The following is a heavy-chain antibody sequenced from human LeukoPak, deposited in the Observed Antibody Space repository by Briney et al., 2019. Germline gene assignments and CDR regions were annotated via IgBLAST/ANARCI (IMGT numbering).Heavy chain of an antibody. CDR3: ARGHPGIAVAGIVPPPFTVSYMDV. CDR2: IYTSGST. Sequence: PSETLSLTCTVSGGSISSGSYYWSWIRQPAGKGLEWIGRIYTSGSTNYNPSLKSRVTISVDTSKNQFSLKLSSVTAADTAVYYCARGHPGIAVAGIVPPPFTVSYMDVWGKGTTVTVSS. CDR1: GGSISSGSYY. J-gene: IGHJ6*03. D-gene: IGHD6-19*01. V-gene: IGHV4-61*02.